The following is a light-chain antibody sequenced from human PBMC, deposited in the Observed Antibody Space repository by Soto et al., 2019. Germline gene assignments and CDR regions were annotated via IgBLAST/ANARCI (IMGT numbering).Light chain of an antibody. J-gene: IGKJ3*01. Sequence: EIVLTQSPGTLSLSPGERATLSCRASQSFSSSYLAWYQQKPGQAPRLLIYGASSRATGIPDRFSGSGSGTVFTLTISSLEPEDFAVYYCQHYGSALFTFGPGTKLDVK. CDR3: QHYGSALFT. V-gene: IGKV3-20*01. CDR1: QSFSSSY. CDR2: GAS.